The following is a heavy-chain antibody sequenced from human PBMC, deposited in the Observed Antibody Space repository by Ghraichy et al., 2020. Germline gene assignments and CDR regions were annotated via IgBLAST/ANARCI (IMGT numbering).Heavy chain of an antibody. J-gene: IGHJ6*03. V-gene: IGHV4-39*07. CDR1: GGSISSSSYY. D-gene: IGHD2-15*01. Sequence: SETLSLTCTVSGGSISSSSYYWGWVRQPPGKGLECIGSIYYSGSTYYNLSLKSRVTISVDTSKNQFSLRLRSVTAADTAVYYCARGGSREDYYMDVWGKGTTVTVSS. CDR3: ARGGSREDYYMDV. CDR2: IYYSGST.